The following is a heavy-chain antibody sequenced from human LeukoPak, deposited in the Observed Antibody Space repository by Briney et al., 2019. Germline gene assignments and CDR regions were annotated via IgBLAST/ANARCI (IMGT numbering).Heavy chain of an antibody. Sequence: PSETLSLTCAVYGGSFSGYYWSWIRQPPGKGLEWIGEINHSGSTNYNPSLKSRVTISVDTSKNQFSLKLSSVTAADTAVYYCAGTGAHYDFWSGYYKTFDYWGQGTLVTVSS. D-gene: IGHD3-3*01. J-gene: IGHJ4*02. CDR3: AGTGAHYDFWSGYYKTFDY. V-gene: IGHV4-34*01. CDR1: GGSFSGYY. CDR2: INHSGST.